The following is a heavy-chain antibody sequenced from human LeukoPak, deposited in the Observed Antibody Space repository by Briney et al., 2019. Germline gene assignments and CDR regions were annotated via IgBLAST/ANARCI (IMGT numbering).Heavy chain of an antibody. CDR1: GFTFSTYI. CDR2: ISSDSTTM. Sequence: GGSLRLSCVASGFTFSTYIMNWVRQAPGKGLEWVSYISSDSTTMNHADSVRGRFIISRDNAKSSLFLQMNSLRDEDTAVYYCARGTATTGGYFQHCGPGTLVTVSS. D-gene: IGHD1-1*01. CDR3: ARGTATTGGYFQH. J-gene: IGHJ1*01. V-gene: IGHV3-48*02.